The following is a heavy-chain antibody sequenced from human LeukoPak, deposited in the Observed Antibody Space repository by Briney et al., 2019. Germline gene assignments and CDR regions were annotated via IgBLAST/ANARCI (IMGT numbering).Heavy chain of an antibody. D-gene: IGHD1-1*01. Sequence: ASVKVSCKASGYTFTSYAMHWVRQAPGQRLEWMGWINAGNGNTKYSQEFQGRVTITRDTSASTAYMELSSLRSEDMAVYYCARGNWNDQYYYYYIDVWGKGTTVTVSS. CDR3: ARGNWNDQYYYYYIDV. J-gene: IGHJ6*03. CDR1: GYTFTSYA. CDR2: INAGNGNT. V-gene: IGHV1-3*03.